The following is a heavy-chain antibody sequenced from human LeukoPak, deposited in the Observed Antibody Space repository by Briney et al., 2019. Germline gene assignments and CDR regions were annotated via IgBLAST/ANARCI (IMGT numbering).Heavy chain of an antibody. J-gene: IGHJ4*02. V-gene: IGHV1-18*04. D-gene: IGHD3-22*01. CDR1: GYTFTGYY. CDR3: ARDYYDISVDYFDY. CDR2: ISAYNGNT. Sequence: GASVKVSCKASGYTFTGYYMHWVRQAPGQGLEWMGWISAYNGNTNYAQKLQGRVTMTTDTSTSTAYMELRSLRSDDTAVYYCARDYYDISVDYFDYWGQGTLVTVSS.